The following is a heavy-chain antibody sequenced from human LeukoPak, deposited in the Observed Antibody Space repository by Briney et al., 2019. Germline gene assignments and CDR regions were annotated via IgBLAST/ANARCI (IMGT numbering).Heavy chain of an antibody. V-gene: IGHV3-74*03. CDR3: APQQTYSPYNWFDP. Sequence: PGGPLRLSCVGSGFTISNYWMHWVRQAPGTGLVWVSRIHPDGSITTYADSVKGRFTISRDNAKNTLYLQMNSLRAEDTAVYYCAPQQTYSPYNWFDPWGQGTLVTVSS. CDR1: GFTISNYW. J-gene: IGHJ5*02. D-gene: IGHD5-12*01. CDR2: IHPDGSIT.